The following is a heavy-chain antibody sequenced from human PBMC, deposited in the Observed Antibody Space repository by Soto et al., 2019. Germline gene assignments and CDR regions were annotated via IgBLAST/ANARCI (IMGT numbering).Heavy chain of an antibody. CDR3: ASVCCVSGTCYSFRPSY. CDR2: ISSSGGTI. V-gene: IGHV3-11*01. CDR1: GFTFSDYY. Sequence: QVQLVESGGGLVKPGGSLRLSCAASGFTFSDYYMSWIRQAPGKGLEWLSYISSSGGTIYYAASVKGRFTISRDNAKTALYLQIDSLGAEDTAVYYRASVCCVSGTCYSFRPSYWGQGTLVTVSS. J-gene: IGHJ4*02. D-gene: IGHD2-15*01.